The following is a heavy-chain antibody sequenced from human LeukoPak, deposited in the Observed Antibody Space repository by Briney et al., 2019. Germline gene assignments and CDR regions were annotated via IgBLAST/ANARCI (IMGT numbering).Heavy chain of an antibody. CDR2: IYHSGST. CDR1: GGSISSSNW. J-gene: IGHJ5*02. CDR3: VRPYCGGECQSKNNWFDP. Sequence: SGTLSLTCAVSGGSISSSNWWSWVRQPPGKGLEWIGEIYHSGSTNYNPSLKSRVTISVDKSKNQFSLKVTSVTAADTAVYYCVRPYCGGECQSKNNWFDPWGQGTLVTVSS. V-gene: IGHV4-4*02. D-gene: IGHD2-21*01.